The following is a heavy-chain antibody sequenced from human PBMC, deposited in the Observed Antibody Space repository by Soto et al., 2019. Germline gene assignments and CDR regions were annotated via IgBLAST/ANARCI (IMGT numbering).Heavy chain of an antibody. V-gene: IGHV4-4*02. CDR1: GGSISSDNW. CDR2: VFHTGST. CDR3: ARDALGQQLAYNWVDR. J-gene: IGHJ5*02. Sequence: QVQLQESGPGLVKPSGTLSLTCAVSGGSISSDNWWTWVRQPPGKGLEWLGEVFHTGSTTYNPSLKNRVTISLDKSKNQFSLKLTSVTAAETAVYYCARDALGQQLAYNWVDRWGQGTLVTVSS. D-gene: IGHD6-13*01.